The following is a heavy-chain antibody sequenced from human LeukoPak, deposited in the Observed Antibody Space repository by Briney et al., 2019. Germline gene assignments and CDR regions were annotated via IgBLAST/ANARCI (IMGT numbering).Heavy chain of an antibody. J-gene: IGHJ4*02. CDR1: GGSFNHYY. D-gene: IGHD5-18*01. Sequence: SETLSLTCAVYGGSFNHYYWSWIRQPPGKGLEWIGEVNHSGSATYNPSLKSRVAISVDTTKNQISLKLTSVTAADTAVYYCARGPTRGYSFGPPGFWGQGTLVAVSS. CDR3: ARGPTRGYSFGPPGF. V-gene: IGHV4-34*01. CDR2: VNHSGSA.